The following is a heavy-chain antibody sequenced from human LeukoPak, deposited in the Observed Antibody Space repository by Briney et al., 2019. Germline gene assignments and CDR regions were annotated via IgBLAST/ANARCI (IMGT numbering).Heavy chain of an antibody. Sequence: PSETLSLTCTVSGRSISSDYWSWIRQPAGKGLEWIGRIYTRGSTNYNPSLKSRVTMSVDTSKNQFSLKLSSVTAADTAVYYCARTIPHSRGWYSWDYYYYGMDGWGQGTTVTVSS. CDR3: ARTIPHSRGWYSWDYYYYGMDG. CDR1: GRSISSDY. J-gene: IGHJ6*02. CDR2: IYTRGST. V-gene: IGHV4-4*07. D-gene: IGHD6-19*01.